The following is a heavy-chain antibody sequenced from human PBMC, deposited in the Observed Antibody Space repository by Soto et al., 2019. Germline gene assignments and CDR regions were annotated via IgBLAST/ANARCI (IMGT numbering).Heavy chain of an antibody. CDR1: GFTFSSYS. J-gene: IGHJ4*02. Sequence: GGSLRLSCAASGFTFSSYSMNWVRQAPGKGLEWVSYISSSSSTIYYADSVKGRFTISRDNAKNSLYLQMNSLRDEDTAVYYCARDQQDCSSTSCYALSFDYWGQGTLFAVSS. V-gene: IGHV3-48*02. D-gene: IGHD2-2*01. CDR2: ISSSSSTI. CDR3: ARDQQDCSSTSCYALSFDY.